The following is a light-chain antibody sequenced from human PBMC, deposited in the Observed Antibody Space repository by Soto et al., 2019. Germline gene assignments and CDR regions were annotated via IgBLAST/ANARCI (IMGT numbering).Light chain of an antibody. CDR3: QQYYSTPQA. CDR1: QSVLYSSNNKNY. CDR2: XXX. V-gene: IGKV4-1*01. Sequence: DIVMTQSPDSLAVSLGERATINCKSSQSVLYSSNNKNYLAWYQQKQXXXXXXXXXXXXNXESXVPPSLRGSGSRTDFTLTISSLQAEDVAVYYCQQYYSTPQAFGQGTKV. J-gene: IGKJ1*01.